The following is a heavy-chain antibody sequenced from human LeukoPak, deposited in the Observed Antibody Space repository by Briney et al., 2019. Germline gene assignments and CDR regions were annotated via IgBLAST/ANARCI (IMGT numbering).Heavy chain of an antibody. CDR2: IKDDGSEK. Sequence: GFLSLSCAGSAFTFSSYWMSWVRQAPGKGPEWVANIKDDGSEKYYLDSVKGRFTISRDNAKNSLYLQMNSLRAEDTAVYSCARIKEYGFDIWGQGTMVTVSS. V-gene: IGHV3-7*01. CDR3: ARIKEYGFDI. J-gene: IGHJ3*02. D-gene: IGHD3-10*01. CDR1: AFTFSSYW.